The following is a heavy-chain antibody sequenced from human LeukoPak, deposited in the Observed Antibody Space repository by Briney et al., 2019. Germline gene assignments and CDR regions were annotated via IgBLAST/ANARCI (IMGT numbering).Heavy chain of an antibody. D-gene: IGHD3-9*01. V-gene: IGHV4-34*01. CDR1: GGSFSGYY. CDR2: INHSGST. CDR3: ARRRYFDWLLRTRGDYYMDV. J-gene: IGHJ6*03. Sequence: SETLSLTCAVYGGSFSGYYWSWIRQPPGKGLEWIGEINHSGSTNYNPSLKSRVTISVDTSKNQFSLKLSSVTAADAAVYYCARRRYFDWLLRTRGDYYMDVWGKGTTVTISS.